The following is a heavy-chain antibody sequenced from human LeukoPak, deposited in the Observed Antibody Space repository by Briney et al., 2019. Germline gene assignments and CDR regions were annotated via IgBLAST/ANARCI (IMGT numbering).Heavy chain of an antibody. Sequence: ASVKVSCKASGYTFTSYGISWVRQAPGQGLEWVGWISAYNGNTNYAQKLQGRVTMTTDTSTSTAYMELRSVRSDDTAVYYCARALKYSSGWYFDYWGQGTLVTVSS. CDR1: GYTFTSYG. J-gene: IGHJ4*02. D-gene: IGHD6-19*01. CDR2: ISAYNGNT. V-gene: IGHV1-18*04. CDR3: ARALKYSSGWYFDY.